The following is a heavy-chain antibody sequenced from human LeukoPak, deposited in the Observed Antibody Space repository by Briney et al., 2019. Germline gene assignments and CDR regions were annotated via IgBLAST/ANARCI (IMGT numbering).Heavy chain of an antibody. CDR1: GITLSNYG. D-gene: IGHD3-22*01. J-gene: IGHJ4*02. CDR2: ISGSGGRT. Sequence: GGSLRLSCAVPGITLSNYGMSWVRQAPGKGLEWVAGISGSGGRTNYADSVKGRFTVSRDNPKNTLYLQMNSLRAEDTAVYFCAKRGVVIRVILVGFHKEANYFDSWGQGALVTVSS. CDR3: AKRGVVIRVILVGFHKEANYFDS. V-gene: IGHV3-23*01.